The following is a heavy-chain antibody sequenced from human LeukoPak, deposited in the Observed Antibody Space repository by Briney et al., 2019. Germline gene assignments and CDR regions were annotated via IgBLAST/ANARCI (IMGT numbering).Heavy chain of an antibody. CDR2: IYNGGRT. J-gene: IGHJ4*02. D-gene: IGHD6-19*01. CDR1: GFTFSDNY. CDR3: ARAEQWLAFEY. Sequence: GGSLRLSCAASGFTFSDNYMNWVRQASGKGLEWVSVIYNGGRTDYADSVKGRFTISRDNSRNTMYLQMNSLRAENTAVYYCARAEQWLAFEYWGQGTLVTVSS. V-gene: IGHV3-53*01.